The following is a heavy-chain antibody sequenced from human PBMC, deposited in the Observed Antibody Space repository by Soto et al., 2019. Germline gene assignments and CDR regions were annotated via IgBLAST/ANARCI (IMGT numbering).Heavy chain of an antibody. J-gene: IGHJ6*02. V-gene: IGHV1-69*13. D-gene: IGHD3-22*01. Sequence: SVKVSCKASGGTFSSYAISWVRQAPGQGLEWMGGIIPIFGTANYAQKFQGRVTITADESTSTAYMELSSLRSEDTAVYYCARTLYYYDSSGYYHPLIDYYYYGMDVWGQGTTVTVS. CDR2: IIPIFGTA. CDR3: ARTLYYYDSSGYYHPLIDYYYYGMDV. CDR1: GGTFSSYA.